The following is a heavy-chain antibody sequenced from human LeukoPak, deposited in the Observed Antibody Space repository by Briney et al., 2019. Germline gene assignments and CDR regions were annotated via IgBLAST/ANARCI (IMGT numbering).Heavy chain of an antibody. Sequence: GGSLRLSCAASGFTFSDYYMSWIRQAPGKGLEWVSYISSSGSTIYYADSVKGRFTISRDNAKNSLFLQMNSLRAEDTAVYYCARDLVTMRAFDIWGQGTMVTVSS. CDR1: GFTFSDYY. CDR2: ISSSGSTI. V-gene: IGHV3-11*04. CDR3: ARDLVTMRAFDI. D-gene: IGHD4-11*01. J-gene: IGHJ3*02.